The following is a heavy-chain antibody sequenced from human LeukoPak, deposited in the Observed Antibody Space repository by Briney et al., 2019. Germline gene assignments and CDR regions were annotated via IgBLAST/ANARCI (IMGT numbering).Heavy chain of an antibody. CDR3: AKKTPGIHPFDS. Sequence: GGSLRLSCAASGFTFRTSGFSWVRQSPGRGLEWVSTVGTDSDTYYADSVKGRFTISRDNSKNTVYLQMTSLRADDTAVYYCAKKTPGIHPFDSWGQGTLVTVSP. J-gene: IGHJ4*02. V-gene: IGHV3-23*01. CDR2: VGTDSDT. D-gene: IGHD6-13*01. CDR1: GFTFRTSG.